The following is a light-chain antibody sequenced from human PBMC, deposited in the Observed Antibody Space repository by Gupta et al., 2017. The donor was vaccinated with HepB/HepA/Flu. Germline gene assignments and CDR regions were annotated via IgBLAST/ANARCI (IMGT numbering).Light chain of an antibody. V-gene: IGKV2-28*01. CDR3: IQDQPRWT. CDR2: LGS. Sequence: VMTHSPRSLPVTPGEPASISCRSSQRLRHSNGYNSLDWYLQKPVQSPQLLIYLGSNRVYGVPDGFSGSGEGTDFTLKSSRGEEEDGGVYYCIQDQPRWTFGQGTKVEIK. CDR1: QRLRHSNGYNS. J-gene: IGKJ1*01.